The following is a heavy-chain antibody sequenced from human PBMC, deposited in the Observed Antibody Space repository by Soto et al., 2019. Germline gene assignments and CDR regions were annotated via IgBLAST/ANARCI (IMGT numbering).Heavy chain of an antibody. V-gene: IGHV4-39*01. CDR1: GGSISSRGYY. D-gene: IGHD2-2*01. Sequence: QLQLQESGPGLVKPSETLSLTCTVSGGSISSRGYYWGWIRQPPGKGLEWIGTIYYSGSTYYNPALKTRVTLAVDTSKNQFPLKLISVTAADPAVYYCATSHWFDPWGQGTLVTVSS. CDR2: IYYSGST. J-gene: IGHJ5*02. CDR3: ATSHWFDP.